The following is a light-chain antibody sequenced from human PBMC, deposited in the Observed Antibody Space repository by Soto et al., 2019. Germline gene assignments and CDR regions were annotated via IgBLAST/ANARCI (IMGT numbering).Light chain of an antibody. CDR2: SNN. CDR1: SSNIGSNT. J-gene: IGLJ1*01. CDR3: AAWDDSLNGDNYV. V-gene: IGLV1-44*01. Sequence: QSELTQPPSASGIPRQRVSISCSRSSSNIGSNTVNWYQQLPGTAPKLLIYSNNQRPSGVPDRFSGSKSGTSASLAISGLQSEDEADYYCAAWDDSLNGDNYVFGTGSKVIVL.